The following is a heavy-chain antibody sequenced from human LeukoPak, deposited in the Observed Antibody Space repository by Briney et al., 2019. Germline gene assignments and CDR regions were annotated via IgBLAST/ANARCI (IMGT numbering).Heavy chain of an antibody. CDR1: GYTFTGYY. J-gene: IGHJ3*02. Sequence: ASVKVSCKASGYTFTGYYMHWVRQAPGQGLEWMGWINPNSGGTNYAQKFQGRVTMTRDTSISTACMELSRLRSDDTAVYYCANPNTRSSDAFDIWGQGTMVTVSS. V-gene: IGHV1-2*02. CDR2: INPNSGGT. CDR3: ANPNTRSSDAFDI.